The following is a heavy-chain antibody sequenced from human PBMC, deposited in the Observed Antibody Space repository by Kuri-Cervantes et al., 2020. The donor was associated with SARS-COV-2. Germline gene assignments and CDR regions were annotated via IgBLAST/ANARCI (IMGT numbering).Heavy chain of an antibody. CDR2: ISYDGSYK. Sequence: GESLKISCAASEFTFRNYAMHWVRQAPGKGLEWVALISYDGSYKYYVDSVKGRFTISRDNSKNSLYLQMNSLRAEDTALYYCAKPITGDLYYFDYWGQGTLVTVSS. D-gene: IGHD7-27*01. CDR3: AKPITGDLYYFDY. CDR1: EFTFRNYA. J-gene: IGHJ4*02. V-gene: IGHV3-30*04.